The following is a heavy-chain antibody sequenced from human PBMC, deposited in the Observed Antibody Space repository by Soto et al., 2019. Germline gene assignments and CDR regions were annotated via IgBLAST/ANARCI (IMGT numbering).Heavy chain of an antibody. CDR3: ARARWYYYDSSGYYTSDY. CDR1: GFTFSRYS. J-gene: IGHJ4*02. CDR2: ISSSSSYI. D-gene: IGHD3-22*01. V-gene: IGHV3-21*01. Sequence: AGSLRLSCASSGFTFSRYSMNWVRQAPGKGLEWVSSISSSSSYIYYADSVKGRFTISRDNAKNSLYLQMNSLRAEDTAVYYCARARWYYYDSSGYYTSDYWGQGTLVTVSS.